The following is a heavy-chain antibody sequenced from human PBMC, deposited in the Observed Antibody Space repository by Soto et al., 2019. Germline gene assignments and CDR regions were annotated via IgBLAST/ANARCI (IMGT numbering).Heavy chain of an antibody. V-gene: IGHV3-30*18. Sequence: QVQLVESGGGVVQPGRSLRLSCAACGFTFSSYGMHWVRQAPGKGLEWVEVISYDGSNKYYADSVKGRFTISRDNYKNTLYLQLNSLRAEDTAVYYCAKGLGIVYYYYYGMDVWGQGPTVTVSS. D-gene: IGHD7-27*01. CDR2: ISYDGSNK. CDR3: AKGLGIVYYYYYGMDV. CDR1: GFTFSSYG. J-gene: IGHJ6*02.